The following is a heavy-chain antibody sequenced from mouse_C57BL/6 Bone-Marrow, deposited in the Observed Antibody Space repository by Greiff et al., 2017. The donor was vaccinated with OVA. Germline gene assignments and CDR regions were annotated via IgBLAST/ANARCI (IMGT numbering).Heavy chain of an antibody. D-gene: IGHD3-1*01. J-gene: IGHJ2*01. V-gene: IGHV1-69*01. Sequence: QVQLQQPGAELVMPGASVKLSCKASGYTFTSYWMHWVKQRPGQGLEWIGEIDPSDSYTNYNQKFKGKSTLTVDKSSSTAYMQLSSLTSEDSAVYYCARSRTRKDYWGQGTTLTVSS. CDR1: GYTFTSYW. CDR2: IDPSDSYT. CDR3: ARSRTRKDY.